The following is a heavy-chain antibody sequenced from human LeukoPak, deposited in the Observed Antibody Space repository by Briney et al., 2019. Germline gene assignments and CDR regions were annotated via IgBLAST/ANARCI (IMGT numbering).Heavy chain of an antibody. CDR3: ARTKYYDFWSGYYQIAPFFDY. CDR2: IYYSGST. D-gene: IGHD3-3*01. CDR1: GGSISSYY. Sequence: PSETLSLTCTVSGGSISSYYWSWIRQPPGKGLEWIGYIYYSGSTNYNPSLKSRVTISGDTSKNQFSLKLSSVTAADTAVYYCARTKYYDFWSGYYQIAPFFDYWGQGTLVTVSS. V-gene: IGHV4-59*01. J-gene: IGHJ4*02.